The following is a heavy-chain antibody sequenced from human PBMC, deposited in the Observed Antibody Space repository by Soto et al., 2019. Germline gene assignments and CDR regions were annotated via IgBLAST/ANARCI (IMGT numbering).Heavy chain of an antibody. CDR2: ISYDGSNK. J-gene: IGHJ4*02. CDR1: GFTFSSYA. CDR3: ARDSYYYDSSGYYGYFDY. V-gene: IGHV3-30-3*01. Sequence: GGSLRLSCAASGFTFSSYAMHWVRQAPGKGLEWVTIISYDGSNKYYAASVKGRFTISRDNSKNTLYLQMNSLRAEDTAVYYCARDSYYYDSSGYYGYFDYWGRGTLVTVSS. D-gene: IGHD3-22*01.